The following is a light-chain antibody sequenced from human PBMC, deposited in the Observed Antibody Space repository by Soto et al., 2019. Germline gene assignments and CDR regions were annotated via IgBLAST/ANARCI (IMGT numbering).Light chain of an antibody. J-gene: IGLJ1*01. Sequence: QSALTQPASVSGSPGQSITISCTGTSSDVGNYDLVSWYQQLPGKAPKFILYEGSKRPSGVSNRFSGSKSGNTASLTISGLQAEDEADYYCCSYAGSSTYGFGTGTKVTVL. CDR2: EGS. V-gene: IGLV2-23*01. CDR3: CSYAGSSTYG. CDR1: SSDVGNYDL.